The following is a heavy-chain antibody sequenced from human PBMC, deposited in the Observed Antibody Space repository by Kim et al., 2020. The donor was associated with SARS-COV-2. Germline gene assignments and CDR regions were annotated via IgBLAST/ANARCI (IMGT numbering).Heavy chain of an antibody. Sequence: SATLSLTCTVSGGSISSSSYYWGWIRQPPGKGLEWIGSIYYSGSTYYNPSLKSRVTISVDTSKNQFSLKLSSVTAADTAVYYCAGERGGDAFDIWGQGTMVTVSS. CDR3: AGERGGDAFDI. CDR2: IYYSGST. V-gene: IGHV4-39*01. J-gene: IGHJ3*02. CDR1: GGSISSSSYY. D-gene: IGHD1-26*01.